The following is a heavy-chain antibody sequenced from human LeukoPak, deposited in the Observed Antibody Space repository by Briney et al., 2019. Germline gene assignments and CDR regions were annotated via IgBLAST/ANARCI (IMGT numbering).Heavy chain of an antibody. CDR1: GCTFSDYY. D-gene: IGHD3-22*01. V-gene: IGHV3-11*01. J-gene: IGHJ4*02. Sequence: AGSLRLSCAASGCTFSDYYRSWIRQAPGKGLEWVSYISSSGSTIYYADCVKARFTISRDNAKNSLYLQMNSLRAEDTAVYYCARVQMKRDSSGYPGDYWGQGTLVTVSS. CDR2: ISSSGSTI. CDR3: ARVQMKRDSSGYPGDY.